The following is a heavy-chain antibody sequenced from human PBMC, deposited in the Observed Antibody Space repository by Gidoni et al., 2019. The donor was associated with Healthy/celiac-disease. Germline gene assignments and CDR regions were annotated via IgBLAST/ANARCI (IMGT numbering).Heavy chain of an antibody. J-gene: IGHJ3*02. Sequence: EVQLLESGGGLVQPGGSLRLSCAASGFTFSSYAMSWVRQAPGKGLEWVSAMSGSGGSTYYADSVKGRFTISRDNSKNTLYLQMNSLRAEDTAVYYCAKDYYYDSSGYYYGDDAFDIWGQGTMVTVSS. V-gene: IGHV3-23*01. CDR3: AKDYYYDSSGYYYGDDAFDI. D-gene: IGHD3-22*01. CDR1: GFTFSSYA. CDR2: MSGSGGST.